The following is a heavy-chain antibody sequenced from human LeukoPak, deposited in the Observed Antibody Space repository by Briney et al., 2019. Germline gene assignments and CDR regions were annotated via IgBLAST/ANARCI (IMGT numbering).Heavy chain of an antibody. CDR3: ARDHSGSYYSAFDI. CDR2: IYYSGST. V-gene: IGHV4-39*07. CDR1: GFTFSSYW. J-gene: IGHJ3*02. Sequence: GSLRLSCAASGFTFSSYWMSWVRQPPGKGLEWIGSIYYSGSTYYNPSLKSRVTISVDTSKNQFSLKLSSVTAADTAVYYCARDHSGSYYSAFDIWGQGTMVTVSS. D-gene: IGHD1-26*01.